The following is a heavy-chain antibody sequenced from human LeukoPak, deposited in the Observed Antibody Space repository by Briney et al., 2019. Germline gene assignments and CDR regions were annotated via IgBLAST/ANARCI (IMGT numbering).Heavy chain of an antibody. CDR3: ARGGHHYDSSGYYLAGDY. V-gene: IGHV3-74*01. D-gene: IGHD3-22*01. J-gene: IGHJ4*02. CDR2: INSDGSST. CDR1: GFTFSSYW. Sequence: GGSLRLSCAASGFTFSSYWMHWVRQAPGKGLVWVSRINSDGSSTTHADSVKGRFTISRDNAKNTLYLQMNSLRAEDTAVYYCARGGHHYDSSGYYLAGDYWGQGTLVTVSS.